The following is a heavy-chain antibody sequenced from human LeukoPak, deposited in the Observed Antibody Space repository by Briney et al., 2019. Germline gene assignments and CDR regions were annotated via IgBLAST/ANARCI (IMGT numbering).Heavy chain of an antibody. CDR3: LRGDRRDY. CDR2: IDSSGGYM. J-gene: IGHJ4*02. V-gene: IGHV3-21*06. CDR1: GFTFNTYS. Sequence: GGSLRLSREASGFTFNTYSMNWARQAPGKGLEWASSIDSSGGYMFYADSVKGRFIISRDNAKDSLYLQMNSLRVEDTAVYYCLRGDRRDYWGQGTLVTVSS.